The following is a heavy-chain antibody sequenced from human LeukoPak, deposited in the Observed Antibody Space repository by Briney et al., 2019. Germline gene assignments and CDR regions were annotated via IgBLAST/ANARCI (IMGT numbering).Heavy chain of an antibody. CDR1: GFTFTNAW. Sequence: GSLRLSCAASGFTFTNAWMYWVRQAPGKGLEWVGRIKSKTDGGTSDYAAPVTGRFTISRDDSISTLYLEMNSLKTEDTGVYYCSTLWYGAWGQGTLVTVSS. V-gene: IGHV3-15*01. CDR2: IKSKTDGGTS. J-gene: IGHJ5*02. CDR3: STLWYGA. D-gene: IGHD3-10*01.